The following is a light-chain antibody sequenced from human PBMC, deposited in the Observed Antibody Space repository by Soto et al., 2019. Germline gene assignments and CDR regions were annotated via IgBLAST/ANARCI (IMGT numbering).Light chain of an antibody. CDR1: ESVSTN. V-gene: IGKV3-15*01. Sequence: EIVITQSPATLSVAPGERVTLSCRASESVSTNLAWYQQKAGQAPRLLIYGASTRATGIPARFSGSGSGTEFTLTISSLQSEDFAVYYCQQYSIWRTFGQVAKVAIK. CDR2: GAS. J-gene: IGKJ1*01. CDR3: QQYSIWRT.